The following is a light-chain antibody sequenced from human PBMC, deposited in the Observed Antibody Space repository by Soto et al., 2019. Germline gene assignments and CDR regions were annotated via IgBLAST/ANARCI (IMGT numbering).Light chain of an antibody. CDR2: EVT. J-gene: IGLJ2*01. V-gene: IGLV2-8*01. CDR3: RSYAGISNVI. CDR1: SSDVGGYDY. Sequence: QSVLTQPPSASGSPGQSVTISCTGTSSDVGGYDYVSWYQQQSGKAPKLIIYEVTNRPSGVPDRFSGSKSGNTASLTVSGLQAEDEADYYCRSYAGISNVIFGAGTKLTVL.